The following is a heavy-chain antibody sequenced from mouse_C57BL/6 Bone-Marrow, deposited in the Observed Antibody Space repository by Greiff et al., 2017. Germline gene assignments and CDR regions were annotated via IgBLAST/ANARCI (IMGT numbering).Heavy chain of an antibody. CDR2: ISNGGGST. CDR3: ARGVITTVVAPYYFDY. D-gene: IGHD1-1*01. Sequence: EVMLVESGGGLVQPGGSLKLSCAASGFTFSDYYMYWVRQTPEKRLEWVAYISNGGGSTYYPDTVKGRFTISRDNAKNTLYLQMSRLKSEDTAMYYCARGVITTVVAPYYFDYWGQGTTLTVSS. V-gene: IGHV5-12*01. CDR1: GFTFSDYY. J-gene: IGHJ2*01.